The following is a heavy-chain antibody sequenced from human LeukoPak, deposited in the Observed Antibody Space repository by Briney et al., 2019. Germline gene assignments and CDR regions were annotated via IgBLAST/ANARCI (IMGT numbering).Heavy chain of an antibody. V-gene: IGHV1-18*01. Sequence: ASVTVSCKASGYIFTSYGISWVRQGPGQGLEWVGWISAYNGNTKFAPNLQDRATMTTDTPTATAYMELRSLRLNDTAVYFCARARPGAYCGTTSCFSDYWGQGTLVTVSS. D-gene: IGHD2-2*01. CDR1: GYIFTSYG. CDR3: ARARPGAYCGTTSCFSDY. J-gene: IGHJ4*02. CDR2: ISAYNGNT.